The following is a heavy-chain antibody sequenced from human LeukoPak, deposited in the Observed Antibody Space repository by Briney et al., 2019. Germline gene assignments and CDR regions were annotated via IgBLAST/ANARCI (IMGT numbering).Heavy chain of an antibody. CDR1: GFTFSSYA. J-gene: IGHJ6*03. CDR3: AKDSTVGELVRGFYYYMDV. D-gene: IGHD6-6*01. Sequence: GGSLRLSCAASGFTFSSYAMSWVRQAPGKGLEWVSAISGSGGNTYYADSVKGRFTISRDNSKNTLYLQMDSLRAEDTAIYYCAKDSTVGELVRGFYYYMDVWGKGTTVTVSS. V-gene: IGHV3-23*01. CDR2: ISGSGGNT.